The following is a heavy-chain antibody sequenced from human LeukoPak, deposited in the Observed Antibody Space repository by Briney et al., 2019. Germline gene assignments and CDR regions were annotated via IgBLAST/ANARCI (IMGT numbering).Heavy chain of an antibody. CDR2: ISYSGST. CDR3: ARKSSTGPAPYNWFDP. CDR1: GVSISTYS. V-gene: IGHV4-59*01. J-gene: IGHJ5*02. D-gene: IGHD6-13*01. Sequence: SETLSLTCTVSGVSISTYSWSWIRQPPGKGLEWIGYISYSGSTSYNPSLRSRVTISVDTSKNQFSLKLSSVTAADTAVYYCARKSSTGPAPYNWFDPWGQGTLVTVSS.